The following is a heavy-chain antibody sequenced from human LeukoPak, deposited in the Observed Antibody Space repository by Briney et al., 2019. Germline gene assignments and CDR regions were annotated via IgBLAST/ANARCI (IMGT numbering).Heavy chain of an antibody. J-gene: IGHJ4*02. V-gene: IGHV4-61*01. Sequence: SETLSLTCTVSGGSVSSGSYYWSWIRQPPGKGLEWIGYIYYSGSTNYNPSLKSRVTISVDTSKNQFSLKLSSVTAADTAVYYCARGRATYDFWSGYYTSPPFDYWGQGTLVTVSS. CDR3: ARGRATYDFWSGYYTSPPFDY. D-gene: IGHD3-3*01. CDR2: IYYSGST. CDR1: GGSVSSGSYY.